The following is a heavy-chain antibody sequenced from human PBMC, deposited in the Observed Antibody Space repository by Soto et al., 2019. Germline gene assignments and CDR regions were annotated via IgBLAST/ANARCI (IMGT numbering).Heavy chain of an antibody. J-gene: IGHJ4*02. V-gene: IGHV1-69*01. CDR2: IIPIFGTA. CDR3: ASGLTDWGEGSGYFDY. Sequence: QVQLVQSGAEVQKPGSSVKVSCKASGGTFSSYAISWVRQAPGQGLEWMGGIIPIFGTANYAQKFQGRVTITADESTSTAYMELSSLRSEGTAVYYCASGLTDWGEGSGYFDYWGQGTLVTVSS. D-gene: IGHD7-27*01. CDR1: GGTFSSYA.